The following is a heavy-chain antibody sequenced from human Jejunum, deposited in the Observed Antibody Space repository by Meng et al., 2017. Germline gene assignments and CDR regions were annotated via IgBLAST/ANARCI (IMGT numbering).Heavy chain of an antibody. J-gene: IGHJ4*02. CDR3: ARGDTGYSGYVFGY. CDR1: GGSITTGGYY. D-gene: IGHD5-12*01. V-gene: IGHV4-31*03. Sequence: QVQRQESVPGLVEPSQTLSPTCSVSGGSITTGGYYWSWIRQHPGKGLEWIGHIYYSGSTHYNPSLKSRVTISIDTSQNQFSLKLSSVTAADTAVYYCARGDTGYSGYVFGYWGQGTLVTVSS. CDR2: IYYSGST.